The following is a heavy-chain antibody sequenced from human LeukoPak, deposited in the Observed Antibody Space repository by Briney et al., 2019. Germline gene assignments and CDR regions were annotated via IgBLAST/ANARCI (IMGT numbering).Heavy chain of an antibody. V-gene: IGHV4-30-4*08. J-gene: IGHJ5*02. D-gene: IGHD3-22*01. CDR3: ARPYYYDSRIDP. Sequence: SETLSLTCAVYGGSFSGYYWSWIRQPPGKGLEWIGYTYYSGSTYYNPSLKSRVVISVDTSKNQFSLKLSSVTAADTAVYYCARPYYYDSRIDPWGQGILVTVSS. CDR2: TYYSGST. CDR1: GGSFSGYY.